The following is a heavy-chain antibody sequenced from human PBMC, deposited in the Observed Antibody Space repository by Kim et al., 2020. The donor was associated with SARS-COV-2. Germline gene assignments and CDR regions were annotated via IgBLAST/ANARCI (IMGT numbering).Heavy chain of an antibody. CDR3: ARDSSSWYKDAFDI. V-gene: IGHV4-34*01. D-gene: IGHD6-13*01. CDR1: GGSFSGYY. CDR2: INHSGST. Sequence: SETLSLTCAVYGGSFSGYYWSWIRQPPGKGLEWIGEINHSGSTNYNPSLKSRVTISVDTSKNQFSLKLSSVTAADTAVYYCARDSSSWYKDAFDIWGQGT. J-gene: IGHJ3*02.